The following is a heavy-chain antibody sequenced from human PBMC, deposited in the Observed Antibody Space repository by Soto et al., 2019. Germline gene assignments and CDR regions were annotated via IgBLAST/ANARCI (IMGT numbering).Heavy chain of an antibody. J-gene: IGHJ5*02. CDR3: GKKGSGGNWFDT. V-gene: IGHV3-23*01. Sequence: PGGSLRLSCAASGFTFSSNAMSWVRQPHGKGPEWVAASGSSGATYFADSCKGRFTISRDNSKNTLFLEMNSLSPEDTGAYFCGKKGSGGNWFDTWCQGTLDTVS. CDR2: SGSSGAT. CDR1: GFTFSSNA.